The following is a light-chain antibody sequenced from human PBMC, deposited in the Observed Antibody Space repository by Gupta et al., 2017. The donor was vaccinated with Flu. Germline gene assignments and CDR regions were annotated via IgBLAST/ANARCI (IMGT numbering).Light chain of an antibody. V-gene: IGKV1-5*03. CDR1: QSINSW. CDR2: EAS. Sequence: PSTLSASMGDRVTITCRASQSINSWLAWYQQEPGKAPKPLIYEASTVERGAPSRFSGSGSATEFTLTISNLHPDEFATFYCKREHDYRVTFGEGTRLEIK. J-gene: IGKJ5*01. CDR3: KREHDYRVT.